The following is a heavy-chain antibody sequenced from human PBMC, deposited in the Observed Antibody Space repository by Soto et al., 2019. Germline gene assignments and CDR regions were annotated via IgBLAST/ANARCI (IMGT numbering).Heavy chain of an antibody. J-gene: IGHJ4*02. CDR3: AKGVVAAATNRPSDY. V-gene: IGHV3-23*01. CDR1: GFTFSSYA. Sequence: EVQLLESGGGLEQPGGSLRLSCAASGFTFSSYAMSWVRQAPGKGLEWVSIISVSGDITYYADSVKGRFTISRDNSKNTLYLQMNSLRAEDTALYYCAKGVVAAATNRPSDYWGRGTLATVSS. D-gene: IGHD2-15*01. CDR2: ISVSGDIT.